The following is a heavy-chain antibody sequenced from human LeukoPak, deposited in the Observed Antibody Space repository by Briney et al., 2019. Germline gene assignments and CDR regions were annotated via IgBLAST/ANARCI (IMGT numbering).Heavy chain of an antibody. CDR3: ARAGLIVGAQTLGAFDI. J-gene: IGHJ3*02. Sequence: PGGSLRLSCAASGFTFSSYGMHWVRQAPGKGLEWVAVIWYDGSNKYYADSVKGRFTISRDNSKNTLYLQMNSLRAEDTAVYYCARAGLIVGAQTLGAFDIWGRETMVTVSS. CDR2: IWYDGSNK. CDR1: GFTFSSYG. D-gene: IGHD1-26*01. V-gene: IGHV3-33*01.